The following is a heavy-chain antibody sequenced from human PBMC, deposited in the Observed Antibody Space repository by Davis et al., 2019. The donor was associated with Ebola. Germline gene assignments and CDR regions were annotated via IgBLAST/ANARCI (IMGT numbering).Heavy chain of an antibody. J-gene: IGHJ4*02. CDR3: ARDFGYGDTGDY. CDR1: GYTFTSYG. D-gene: IGHD4-17*01. CDR2: ISAYNGNT. Sequence: ASVKVSCKASGYTFTSYGISWVRQAPGQGLEWMGWISAYNGNTNYAQNVQGRVTMTTDTSTSTAYMELSSLRSEDTAVYYCARDFGYGDTGDYWGQGTLVTVSS. V-gene: IGHV1-18*01.